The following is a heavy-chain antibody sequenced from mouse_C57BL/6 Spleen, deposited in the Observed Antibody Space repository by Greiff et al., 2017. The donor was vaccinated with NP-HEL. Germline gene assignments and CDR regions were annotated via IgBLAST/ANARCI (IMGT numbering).Heavy chain of an antibody. CDR3: ARRATAYAMDY. CDR2: IDPSDSYT. V-gene: IGHV1-69*01. Sequence: VKLMESGAELVMPGASVKLSCKASGYTFPSYWMHWVKPRPGQGLEWIGEIDPSDSYTNYNQQFKGKSTLTVDKSSSTAYMQLSSLTSEDSAVYYCARRATAYAMDYWGQGTSVTVSS. CDR1: GYTFPSYW. J-gene: IGHJ4*01. D-gene: IGHD3-1*01.